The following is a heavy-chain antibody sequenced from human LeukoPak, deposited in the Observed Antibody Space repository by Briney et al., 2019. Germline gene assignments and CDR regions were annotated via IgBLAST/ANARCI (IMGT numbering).Heavy chain of an antibody. Sequence: SETLSLTCAVYGGSFSGYYWSWIRQPPGKGLEWIGEINHSGSTNYNPSLKSRVTISVDTSKNRFSLKLSSVTAADTAVYYCARWRAAARLYWFDPWGQGTLVTVSS. J-gene: IGHJ5*02. CDR3: ARWRAAARLYWFDP. CDR1: GGSFSGYY. D-gene: IGHD6-13*01. V-gene: IGHV4-34*01. CDR2: INHSGST.